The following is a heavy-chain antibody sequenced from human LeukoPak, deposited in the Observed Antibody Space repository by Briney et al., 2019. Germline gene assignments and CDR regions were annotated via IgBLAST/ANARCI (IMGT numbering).Heavy chain of an antibody. D-gene: IGHD2-2*01. CDR2: IYTSGST. J-gene: IGHJ5*02. CDR3: ARQGDIVVVPAAMDWFDP. V-gene: IGHV4-4*07. CDR1: GGSISSYY. Sequence: PSETLSLTCTVSGGSISSYYWSWIRQPAGKGLEWIGRIYTSGSTNYNPSLKSRVTMSVDTSKNQFSLKLSSVTAADTAVYYCARQGDIVVVPAAMDWFDPWGQGTLVTVSS.